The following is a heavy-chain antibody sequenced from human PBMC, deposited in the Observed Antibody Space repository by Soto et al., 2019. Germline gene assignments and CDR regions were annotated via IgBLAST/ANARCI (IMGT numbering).Heavy chain of an antibody. CDR2: ISAYNGNT. CDR1: GYTFTSYG. CDR3: ARVAYYDFWSTYFNNWFDP. V-gene: IGHV1-18*01. D-gene: IGHD3-3*01. J-gene: IGHJ5*02. Sequence: QVQLVQSGAEVKKPGASVKVSRKASGYTFTSYGISWVRQAPGQGLEWMGWISAYNGNTNYAQKFQGRVTMTTDTSTTTAFMELRSLRSDDTAVYYCARVAYYDFWSTYFNNWFDPWGQGTLVTVSS.